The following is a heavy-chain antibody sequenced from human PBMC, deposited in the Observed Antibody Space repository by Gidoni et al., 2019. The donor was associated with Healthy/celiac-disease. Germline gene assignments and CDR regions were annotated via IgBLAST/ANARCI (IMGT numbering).Heavy chain of an antibody. V-gene: IGHV1-2*02. Sequence: QVQLVQSGAEVKKPGASVKVPCKAYGYTFTGYYLHWLRQAPGQGLEWMGWINPNSGGTNYAQKFQGRVTMTRDTSTSTAYMELSRLRSDDTAVDDCAREMRYGGFRPGRTAGYGIDVWGQGTTITVSS. CDR1: GYTFTGYY. CDR2: INPNSGGT. D-gene: IGHD1-26*01. J-gene: IGHJ6*02. CDR3: AREMRYGGFRPGRTAGYGIDV.